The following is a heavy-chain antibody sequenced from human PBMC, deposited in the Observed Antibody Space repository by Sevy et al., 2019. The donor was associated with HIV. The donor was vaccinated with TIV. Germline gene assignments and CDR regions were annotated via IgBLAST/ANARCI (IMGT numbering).Heavy chain of an antibody. CDR3: ARGPPDGSYDYFDY. Sequence: GGSLRLSCAASGFTFSSFNMNWVRQAPGKGLEWVSSISVLSNYIYYAESLKGRFIISRDNAKNTLYLQMNSLRADDTAVYYCARGPPDGSYDYFDYWGQGTLVTVSS. J-gene: IGHJ4*02. V-gene: IGHV3-21*06. CDR2: ISVLSNYI. CDR1: GFTFSSFN. D-gene: IGHD1-26*01.